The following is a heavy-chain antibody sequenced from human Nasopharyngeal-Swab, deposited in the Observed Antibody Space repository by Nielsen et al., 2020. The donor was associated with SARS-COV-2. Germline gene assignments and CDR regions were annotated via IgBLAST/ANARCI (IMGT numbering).Heavy chain of an antibody. CDR3: ARVITMFGVGPYYFDY. Sequence: SCTVSGGSISSGGYYWSWIRQHPGKGLEWIGHIYYSGSTNHNPSLKSRVTISVDTSKNQFSLKLSSVTAADTAVYYCARVITMFGVGPYYFDYWGQGTLVTVSS. CDR2: IYYSGST. CDR1: GGSISSGGYY. J-gene: IGHJ4*02. V-gene: IGHV4-61*08. D-gene: IGHD3-3*01.